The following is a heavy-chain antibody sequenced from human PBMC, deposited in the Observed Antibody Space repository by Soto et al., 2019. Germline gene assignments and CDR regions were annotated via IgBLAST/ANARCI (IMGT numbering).Heavy chain of an antibody. D-gene: IGHD6-13*01. J-gene: IGHJ4*02. Sequence: EVQLVESGGGLVQPGRSLRLSCTASGFTFGDYAMSWVRQAPGKGLEWVGFIRSKAYGGTTEYAASVKGRFTISRDDSKSIAYLQMNSLKTEDTAVYYCTRVVKQQLVYFDYWGQGTLVTVSS. CDR2: IRSKAYGGTT. V-gene: IGHV3-49*04. CDR1: GFTFGDYA. CDR3: TRVVKQQLVYFDY.